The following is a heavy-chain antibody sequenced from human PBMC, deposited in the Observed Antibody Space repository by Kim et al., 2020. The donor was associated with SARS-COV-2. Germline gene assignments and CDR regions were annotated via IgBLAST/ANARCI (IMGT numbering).Heavy chain of an antibody. Sequence: GGSLRLSCAASGFTFSSYGMHWVRQAPGKGLEWVAVIWYDGSNKYYADSVKGRFTISRDNSKNTLYLQMNSLRAEDTAVYYCARDRGYCSSTSCYEWSEYYFDYWGQGTLVTVSS. D-gene: IGHD2-2*01. CDR1: GFTFSSYG. J-gene: IGHJ4*02. CDR3: ARDRGYCSSTSCYEWSEYYFDY. CDR2: IWYDGSNK. V-gene: IGHV3-33*01.